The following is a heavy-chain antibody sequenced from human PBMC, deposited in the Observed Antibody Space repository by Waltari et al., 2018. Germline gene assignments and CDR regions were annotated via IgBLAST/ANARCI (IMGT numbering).Heavy chain of an antibody. CDR1: GFTVSTNY. V-gene: IGHV3-53*01. J-gene: IGHJ6*02. D-gene: IGHD3-10*01. Sequence: EVQLVESGGGLIQLGGSLRPTCAVSGFTVSTNYMSWVRQAPGKGLEWVSVIYTGGDTDYAGSVKGRFSISRHNSKYTLYLQMNRLRVEDTAIYYWARGWFGTTSLGHDGMVVWSQGTTVTVSS. CDR2: IYTGGDT. CDR3: ARGWFGTTSLGHDGMVV.